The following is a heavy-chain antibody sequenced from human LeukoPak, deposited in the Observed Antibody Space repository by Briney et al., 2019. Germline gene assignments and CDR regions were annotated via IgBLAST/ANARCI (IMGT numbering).Heavy chain of an antibody. V-gene: IGHV1-2*02. J-gene: IGHJ4*02. CDR3: VFSQPHYFDY. D-gene: IGHD3-9*01. Sequence: ASVKVSCKASGYIFTGYYMHWVRQAPGQGLEWMGWINPNSGDTNYAQKFQGRVTMTRDTSISTAYMELSSLRSEDTAVYYCVFSQPHYFDYWGQGTLVTVSS. CDR2: INPNSGDT. CDR1: GYIFTGYY.